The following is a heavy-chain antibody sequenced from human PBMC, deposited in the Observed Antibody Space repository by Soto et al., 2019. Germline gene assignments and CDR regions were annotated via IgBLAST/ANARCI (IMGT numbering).Heavy chain of an antibody. CDR1: GFTFSPYG. CDR3: ARYSGKYQGPIDY. D-gene: IGHD1-26*01. V-gene: IGHV3-30*03. Sequence: QVQLVESGGGVVQPGRSLRLSCAASGFTFSPYGIHWVRQAPGKGLEGLAVISYDGSNKHYADSVKSRFTVSRDNSKNTLYLQMNCLRAEDTAVYFCARYSGKYQGPIDYWGQGTLVTVSS. J-gene: IGHJ4*02. CDR2: ISYDGSNK.